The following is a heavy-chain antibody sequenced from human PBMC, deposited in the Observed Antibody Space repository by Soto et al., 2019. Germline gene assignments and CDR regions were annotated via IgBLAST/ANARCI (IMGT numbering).Heavy chain of an antibody. J-gene: IGHJ4*02. D-gene: IGHD2-15*01. CDR3: ARDLGYCSGGSCYSYYFDY. V-gene: IGHV3-33*01. Sequence: GGSLRLSCAASGFTFSSYGMHWVRQAPGKGLEWVAVIWYDGSNKYYADSVKGRFTISRDNSKNTLYLQMNSLRAEDTAVYYCARDLGYCSGGSCYSYYFDYWGQGT. CDR1: GFTFSSYG. CDR2: IWYDGSNK.